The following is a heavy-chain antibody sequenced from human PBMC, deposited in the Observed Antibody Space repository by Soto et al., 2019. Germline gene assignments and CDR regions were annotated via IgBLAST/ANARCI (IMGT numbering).Heavy chain of an antibody. V-gene: IGHV3-48*01. Sequence: EVQLVESGGGLAQPGGSLRLSCEASGFPLDSYTMNWVRQAPGKGLEWIERVGRDGSGIYYADSVKGRFTISRDNAKDSLFLQMNSLRAEDTAVFYCARDHDWAFDYWGQGVLVTVS. D-gene: IGHD3-9*01. CDR1: GFPLDSYT. CDR2: VGRDGSGI. J-gene: IGHJ4*02. CDR3: ARDHDWAFDY.